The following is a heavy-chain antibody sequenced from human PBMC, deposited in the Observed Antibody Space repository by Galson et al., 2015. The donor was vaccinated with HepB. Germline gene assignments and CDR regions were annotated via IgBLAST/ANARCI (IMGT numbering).Heavy chain of an antibody. V-gene: IGHV3-30-3*01. CDR2: ISYDGDQK. CDR1: GFSFGFYA. Sequence: SLRLSCAASGFSFGFYALHWVRQAPGKGLEWVALISYDGDQKNYADSVKGRFTISRDNSKNTLFLQMNSLRAEDMAVYYCAKGYCSSPSCQFDYWGQGTLVTVSS. CDR3: AKGYCSSPSCQFDY. J-gene: IGHJ4*02. D-gene: IGHD2-2*01.